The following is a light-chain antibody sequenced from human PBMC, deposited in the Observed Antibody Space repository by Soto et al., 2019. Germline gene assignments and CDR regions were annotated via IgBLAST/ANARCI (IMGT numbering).Light chain of an antibody. V-gene: IGKV3-11*01. J-gene: IGKJ5*01. CDR2: DAS. Sequence: EIVLTQSPATLSLSPGERATLSCTASQSVSSYLAWYQQKPGQAPRLLIYDASSRAPGIPARFSGSGSGTDFTLTISSLEPEDFAVYHCQQRSNWPSITFGQGTRLEIK. CDR3: QQRSNWPSIT. CDR1: QSVSSY.